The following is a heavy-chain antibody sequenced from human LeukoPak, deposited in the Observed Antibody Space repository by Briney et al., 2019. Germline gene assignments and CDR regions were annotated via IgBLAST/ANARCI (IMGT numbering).Heavy chain of an antibody. Sequence: GGSLRLSCAASGFTFSSYGMHWVRQAPGKGLEWVAFIRYDGSNKYYADSVKGRFTISRDNSKNTLYLQMNSLRAEDTAVYYCARVHDGYSSGWDFDYWGQGTLVTVSS. V-gene: IGHV3-30*02. J-gene: IGHJ4*02. CDR1: GFTFSSYG. CDR3: ARVHDGYSSGWDFDY. D-gene: IGHD6-19*01. CDR2: IRYDGSNK.